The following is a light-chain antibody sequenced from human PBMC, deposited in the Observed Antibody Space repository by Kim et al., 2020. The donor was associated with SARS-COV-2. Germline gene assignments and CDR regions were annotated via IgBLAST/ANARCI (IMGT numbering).Light chain of an antibody. Sequence: ELTQPPSASGIPGQRVTISCSGSSSNIGSNAVNWYQHLPGTAPKLLIFSHNQRPSGIPDRFSGSKSGTSASLTISGLQSEDETDYYCAAWDDRLNGPVFGGGTQLTVL. CDR1: SSNIGSNA. CDR3: AAWDDRLNGPV. J-gene: IGLJ3*02. CDR2: SHN. V-gene: IGLV1-44*01.